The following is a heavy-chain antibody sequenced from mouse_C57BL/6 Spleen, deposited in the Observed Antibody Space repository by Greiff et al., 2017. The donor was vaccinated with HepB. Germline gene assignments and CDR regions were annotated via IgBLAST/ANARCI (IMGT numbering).Heavy chain of an antibody. V-gene: IGHV1-15*01. CDR3: TREGSGFDY. CDR1: GYTFTDYD. J-gene: IGHJ2*01. CDR2: IDPETGGT. Sequence: VQVVESGAELVRPGASVTLSCKASGYTFTDYDMHWVKQTPVHGLEWIGAIDPETGGTAYNQKFKGKAILTADKSSSTAYMELRSLTSEDSAVYYCTREGSGFDYWGQGTTLTVSS.